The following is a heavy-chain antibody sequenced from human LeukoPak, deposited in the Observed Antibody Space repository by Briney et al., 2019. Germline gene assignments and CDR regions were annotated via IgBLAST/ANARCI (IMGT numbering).Heavy chain of an antibody. CDR3: ARDWRGGNSDNWFDP. CDR2: IYYSGST. V-gene: IGHV4-39*07. J-gene: IGHJ5*02. CDR1: GRSISSSSYY. D-gene: IGHD4-23*01. Sequence: SETLSLTCTVSGRSISSSSYYWGWIRQPPGKGLEWIGSIYYSGSTYYNPSLKSRVTISVDTSKNQFSLKLSSVTAADTAVYYCARDWRGGNSDNWFDPWGQGTLVTVSS.